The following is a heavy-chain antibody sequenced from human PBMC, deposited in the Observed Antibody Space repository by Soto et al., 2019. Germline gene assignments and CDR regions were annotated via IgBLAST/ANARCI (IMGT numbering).Heavy chain of an antibody. D-gene: IGHD3-16*02. Sequence: GGSLRLSCAASGFRFSDYSMNWVRQVPGKGLEWVSAISGSAGTFYATSVKGRFTISRDNSRSTVYLEMHSLRAEDSAIYYCAKEKDYDFTWGSDRYTSHHWGRGTLVTVSS. V-gene: IGHV3-23*01. CDR2: ISGSAGT. J-gene: IGHJ5*02. CDR3: AKEKDYDFTWGSDRYTSHH. CDR1: GFRFSDYS.